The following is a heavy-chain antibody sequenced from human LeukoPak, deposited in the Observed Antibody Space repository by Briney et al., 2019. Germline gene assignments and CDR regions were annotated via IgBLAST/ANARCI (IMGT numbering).Heavy chain of an antibody. D-gene: IGHD2-15*01. Sequence: GESLKISCKGSGYNFTDSWIGWVRQMPGKVLEWMGIIYPGDSDTRYSPSFQGQVTISSDKSISTAYLQWSSLKASDTAMYYCARRGGSLNYFNYWGQGTLVTVSS. CDR1: GYNFTDSW. CDR3: ARRGGSLNYFNY. J-gene: IGHJ4*02. V-gene: IGHV5-51*01. CDR2: IYPGDSDT.